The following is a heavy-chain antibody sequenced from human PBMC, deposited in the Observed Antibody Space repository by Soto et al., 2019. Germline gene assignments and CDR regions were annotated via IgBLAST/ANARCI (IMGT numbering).Heavy chain of an antibody. CDR3: ARDFDVNTALAYWYFDL. CDR2: IYSSGRT. V-gene: IGHV4-4*07. D-gene: IGHD5-18*01. CDR1: GGSTSGNY. J-gene: IGHJ2*01. Sequence: QVQLQESGPGPVKASETLSLTCTLSGGSTSGNYWSWIRQPAGKGLEWIGRIYSSGRTHYNPSLKSRLTMSVSKNHFSLKLNSVTAADTAVYYCARDFDVNTALAYWYFDLWGRGTLVTVSS.